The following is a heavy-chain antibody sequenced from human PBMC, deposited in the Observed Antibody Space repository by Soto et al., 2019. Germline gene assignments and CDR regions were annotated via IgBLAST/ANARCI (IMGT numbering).Heavy chain of an antibody. CDR1: GYTFTSYY. J-gene: IGHJ5*02. Sequence: ASVKVSCKASGYTFTSYYMHWVRQAPGQGLEWMGVINPSGGSTSYAQKFQGRVTMTRDTSTSTVYMELSSLRSEDTAVYYCATGVVVVAATWAWLDPWGQGTLVTVYS. D-gene: IGHD2-15*01. CDR2: INPSGGST. CDR3: ATGVVVVAATWAWLDP. V-gene: IGHV1-46*01.